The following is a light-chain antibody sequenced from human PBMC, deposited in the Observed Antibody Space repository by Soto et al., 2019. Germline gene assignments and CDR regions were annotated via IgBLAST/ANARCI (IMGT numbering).Light chain of an antibody. V-gene: IGKV1-5*03. CDR3: QQYNAYPLT. Sequence: DIQMTQSPSTLSASVGDRVTITCRASQSISTWLAWYQQKPGKAPYLLIYKASSLEGGVPSRFSGSGSGTEVNITISSLQPDDFATYYCQQYNAYPLTFGGGTTVEIK. CDR2: KAS. J-gene: IGKJ4*01. CDR1: QSISTW.